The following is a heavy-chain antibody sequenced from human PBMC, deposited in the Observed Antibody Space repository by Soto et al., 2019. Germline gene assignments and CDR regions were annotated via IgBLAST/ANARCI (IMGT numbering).Heavy chain of an antibody. CDR2: IYYSGST. CDR1: GGSISSSSYY. V-gene: IGHV4-39*01. CDR3: AGHEAYYYYVMAF. J-gene: IGHJ6*02. Sequence: SETLSLTCTVSGGSISSSSYYWGWIRQPPGKGLEWIGSIYYSGSTYYNPSLKSRVTISVDTSKNQFSLKLSSVTAADTAVYFCAGHEAYYYYVMAFWAQGTTVTVSS.